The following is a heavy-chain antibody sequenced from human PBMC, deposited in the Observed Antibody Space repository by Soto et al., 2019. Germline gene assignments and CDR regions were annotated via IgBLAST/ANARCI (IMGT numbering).Heavy chain of an antibody. J-gene: IGHJ6*02. Sequence: SVKVSCKASGGTFSSYAISWVRQAPGQGLEWMGGIIPIFGTANYAQKFQGRVTITADESTSTAYMELSSRRSEDTAVYYCARDTVAAAGDPYYYYYGMDVWGQGTTVTVSS. CDR3: ARDTVAAAGDPYYYYYGMDV. D-gene: IGHD6-13*01. CDR1: GGTFSSYA. CDR2: IIPIFGTA. V-gene: IGHV1-69*13.